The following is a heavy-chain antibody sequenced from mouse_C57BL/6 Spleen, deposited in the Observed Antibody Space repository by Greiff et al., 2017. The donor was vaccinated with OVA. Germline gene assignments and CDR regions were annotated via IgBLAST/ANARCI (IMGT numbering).Heavy chain of an antibody. Sequence: VQLVESGAELARPGASVKLSCKASGYTFTSYGISWVKQRTGQGLEWIGEIYPRSGNTYYNEKFKGKATLTADKSSSTAYMELRSLTSKDSAVYYCARGDDYWGQGTTLTVSS. CDR2: IYPRSGNT. CDR3: ARGDDY. CDR1: GYTFTSYG. V-gene: IGHV1-81*01. J-gene: IGHJ2*01. D-gene: IGHD3-3*01.